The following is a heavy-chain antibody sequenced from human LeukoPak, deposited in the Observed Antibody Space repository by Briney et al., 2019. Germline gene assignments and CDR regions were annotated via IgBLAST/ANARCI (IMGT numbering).Heavy chain of an antibody. D-gene: IGHD4-17*01. Sequence: GGSLRLSCAASGFTFYTYSMNWVRQAPGKGLEWVSSISSSSNYIYYADSVKGRFTIPRNNAKNSLYLQMNSLRAEDTAVYYCARDRIIYGDYGDAFDIWGQGTMVTVSS. CDR3: ARDRIIYGDYGDAFDI. J-gene: IGHJ3*02. CDR1: GFTFYTYS. V-gene: IGHV3-21*01. CDR2: ISSSSNYI.